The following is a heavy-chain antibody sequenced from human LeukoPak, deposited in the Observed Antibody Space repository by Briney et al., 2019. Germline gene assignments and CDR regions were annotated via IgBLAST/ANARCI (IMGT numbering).Heavy chain of an antibody. V-gene: IGHV4-59*01. CDR3: TRVTIISGYWMDFDT. D-gene: IGHD3-22*01. Sequence: SETLSLACSVSNSSFTTYYWSWFRQPSGKGLEWIGFIYHSGHTNYNPSLKSRVALSIDTSKNQFTLNLRSVTAADTAMYYCTRVTIISGYWMDFDTWGQGTPVTVSS. CDR2: IYHSGHT. CDR1: NSSFTTYY. J-gene: IGHJ4*02.